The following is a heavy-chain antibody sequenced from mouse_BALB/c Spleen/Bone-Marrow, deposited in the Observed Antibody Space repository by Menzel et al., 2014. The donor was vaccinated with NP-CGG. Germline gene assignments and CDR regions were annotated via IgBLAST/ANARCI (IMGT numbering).Heavy chain of an antibody. V-gene: IGHV14-3*02. Sequence: EVQLQESGAELVKPGASVKLSCTASGFNIXDTYMHWVKQRPEQGLEWIGRIDPANGNTKYDSKFQGKATITADTSSNTAYLQLSSLTSEDTAVYYCAFYYYGSSLFAYWGQGTLVTVSA. J-gene: IGHJ3*01. CDR1: GFNIXDTY. CDR2: IDPANGNT. D-gene: IGHD1-1*01. CDR3: AFYYYGSSLFAY.